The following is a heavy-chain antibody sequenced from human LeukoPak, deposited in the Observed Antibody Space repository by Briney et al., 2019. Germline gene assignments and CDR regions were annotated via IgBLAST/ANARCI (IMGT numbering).Heavy chain of an antibody. CDR1: GGSISSSSYY. V-gene: IGHV4-39*07. Sequence: SETLSLTCTVSGGSISSSSYYWGWIRQPPGKGLEWIGSIYYSGSTNYNPSLKSRVTISVDTSKNQFSLKLSSVTAADTAVYYCASLEGAAFDPWGQGTLVTVSS. J-gene: IGHJ5*02. D-gene: IGHD1-1*01. CDR3: ASLEGAAFDP. CDR2: IYYSGST.